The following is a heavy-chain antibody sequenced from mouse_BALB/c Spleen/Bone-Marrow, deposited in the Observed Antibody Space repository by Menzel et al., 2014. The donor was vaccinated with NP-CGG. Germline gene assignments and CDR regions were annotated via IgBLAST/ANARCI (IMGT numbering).Heavy chain of an antibody. CDR2: IYPGNSDT. V-gene: IGHV1-5*01. CDR1: GYTFSNYW. CDR3: TTLARNKFDY. D-gene: IGHD3-1*01. Sequence: SGTVLARPGAAVKMSCKASGYTFSNYWMHWVKQRPGQGLEWIGTIYPGNSDTTYNQKFKGKATLTAVTSTSTANMELSSLTNEDSAVYYCTTLARNKFDYWGQGTTLTVSS. J-gene: IGHJ2*01.